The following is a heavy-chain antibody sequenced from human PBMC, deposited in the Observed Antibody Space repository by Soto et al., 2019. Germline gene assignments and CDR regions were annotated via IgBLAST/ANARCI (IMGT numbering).Heavy chain of an antibody. CDR2: IYYSGST. D-gene: IGHD3-3*01. CDR3: ATTGIYDFWSGFRFDP. Sequence: QRQLQESGPGLVKPSETLSLTCTVSGGSLSSSSYYWGWIRQPPGKRLEWIGSIYYSGSTYYNPSLKSRATISVDTSKNPFSLKLSSVTAADTAVYYCATTGIYDFWSGFRFDPWGQGTLVTVCS. J-gene: IGHJ5*02. CDR1: GGSLSSSSYY. V-gene: IGHV4-39*01.